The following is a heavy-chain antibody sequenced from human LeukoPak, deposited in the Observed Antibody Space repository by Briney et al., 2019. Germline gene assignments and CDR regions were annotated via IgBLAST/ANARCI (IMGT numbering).Heavy chain of an antibody. V-gene: IGHV5-10-1*01. J-gene: IGHJ4*02. CDR1: GYSFTSYW. Sequence: GESLKISCKGSGYSFTSYWTSWVRQMPGKGLEWMGRIDPSDSYTNYSPSFQGHVTISADKSISTAYLQWSSLKASDTAMYYCARPYCSGGSCYYFDYWGQGTLVTVSS. CDR3: ARPYCSGGSCYYFDY. CDR2: IDPSDSYT. D-gene: IGHD2-15*01.